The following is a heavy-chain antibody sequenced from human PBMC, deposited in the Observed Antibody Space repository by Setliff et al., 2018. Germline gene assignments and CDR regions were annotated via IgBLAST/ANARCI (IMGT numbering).Heavy chain of an antibody. V-gene: IGHV1-3*01. CDR2: ITAGNGDT. CDR3: ARGGVAAAGRKGVFEY. D-gene: IGHD6-13*01. CDR1: GYTSTTNA. J-gene: IGHJ4*02. Sequence: ASVKVSCKASGYTSTTNALHWVRQAPGQSLEWMGWITAGNGDTKYSQKFQGRVTITRDTSASTVYMEFSSLKSDDTAVYYCARGGVAAAGRKGVFEYWGQGTLVTVSS.